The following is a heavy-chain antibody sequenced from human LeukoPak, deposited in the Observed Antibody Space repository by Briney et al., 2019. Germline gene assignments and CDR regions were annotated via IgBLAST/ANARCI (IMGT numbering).Heavy chain of an antibody. J-gene: IGHJ4*02. D-gene: IGHD3-10*01. CDR1: GGSISSSSYY. CDR3: ARSGLLWFGSFDY. Sequence: SETLSLTCTVSGGSISSSSYYWGWIRQPPGKGLEWIGSIYYRGSTYYNPSLKSRVTISVDTSKNQFSLKLSSVTAADTAVYYCARSGLLWFGSFDYWGQGTLVTVSS. CDR2: IYYRGST. V-gene: IGHV4-39*01.